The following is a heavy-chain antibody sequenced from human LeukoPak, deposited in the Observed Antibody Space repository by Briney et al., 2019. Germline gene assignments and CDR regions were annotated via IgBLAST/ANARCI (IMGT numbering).Heavy chain of an antibody. Sequence: GSXXLXCXTSGFNFNDAWMNWVRQAPGKGLEWLGRIKSISYGGTIDYAAPVKGRFTISRDDSKNTLYLQMDSLETEDTAIYYCTRTWPGNTCFNFWGQGTLVTVSS. D-gene: IGHD1-7*01. CDR3: TRTWPGNTCFNF. CDR1: GFNFNDAW. V-gene: IGHV3-15*01. J-gene: IGHJ4*02. CDR2: IKSISYGGTI.